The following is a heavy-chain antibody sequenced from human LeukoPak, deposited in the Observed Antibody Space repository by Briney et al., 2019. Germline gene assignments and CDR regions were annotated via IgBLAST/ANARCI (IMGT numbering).Heavy chain of an antibody. V-gene: IGHV3-21*01. CDR2: ISSSSSYI. D-gene: IGHD3-16*01. CDR3: ARVSRFYDSYY. Sequence: GGSLRLSCAASGFTFISYAMSWVRQAPGKGLEWVSSISSSSSYIYYADSVKGRFTISRDNAKNSLYLQMNSLRAEDTAVYYCARVSRFYDSYYWGQGTLVTVSS. CDR1: GFTFISYA. J-gene: IGHJ4*02.